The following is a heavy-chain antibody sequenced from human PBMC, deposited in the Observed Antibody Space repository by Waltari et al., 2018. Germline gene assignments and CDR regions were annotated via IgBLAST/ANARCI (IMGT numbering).Heavy chain of an antibody. CDR2: IRSRTKGDAT. CDR3: IRPFEMGID. D-gene: IGHD7-27*01. CDR1: GLIFSDYA. V-gene: IGHV3-73*01. Sequence: EVQLVESGGALVQPGGSLKLSCAASGLIFSDYAMHWVRHASGKGLEWVGRIRSRTKGDATAYADSVQGRFTISRDDSKNTAYLEMNSLKTDDTAVYYCIRPFEMGIDWGQGTLVTVSS. J-gene: IGHJ4*02.